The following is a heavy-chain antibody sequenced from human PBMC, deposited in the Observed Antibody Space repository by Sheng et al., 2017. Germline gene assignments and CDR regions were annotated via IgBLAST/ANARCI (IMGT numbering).Heavy chain of an antibody. V-gene: IGHV3-7*01. CDR3: ARVTVSPWDAFDI. CDR2: IKQDGSEK. Sequence: EVQLVESGGGLVQPGGSLRLSCAASGFTFSSYWMSWVRQAPGKGLEWVANIKQDGSEKYYVDSVKGRFTISRDNAKNSLYLQMNSLRAEDTAVYYCARVTVSPWDAFDIWGQGTMVTVSS. CDR1: GFTFSSYW. J-gene: IGHJ3*02.